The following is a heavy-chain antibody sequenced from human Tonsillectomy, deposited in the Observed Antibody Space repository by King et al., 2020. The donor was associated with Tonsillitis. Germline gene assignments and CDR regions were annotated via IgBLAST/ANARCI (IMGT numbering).Heavy chain of an antibody. V-gene: IGHV2-5*01. CDR1: GFSLSTSGVG. CDR2: IYWNDDK. D-gene: IGHD3-22*01. CDR3: AHAYYYDSSGSNPLFDY. Sequence: TLKESGPTLVKPPQTLTLTCTFSGFSLSTSGVGVGWIRQPPGKALEWLALIYWNDDKRYSPSLKSRLTITKDTSKNQVVLTMTNMDPVDTATYYCAHAYYYDSSGSNPLFDYWGQGTLVTVSS. J-gene: IGHJ4*02.